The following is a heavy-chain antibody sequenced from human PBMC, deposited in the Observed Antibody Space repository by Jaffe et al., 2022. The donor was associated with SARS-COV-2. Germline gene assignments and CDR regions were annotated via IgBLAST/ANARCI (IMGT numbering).Heavy chain of an antibody. D-gene: IGHD3-9*01. CDR2: IRSKGYGETT. J-gene: IGHJ4*02. Sequence: EVQLVESGGGLVQPGRSLRLSCSASGFTFGDYTMNWFRQAPGKGLQWVGFIRSKGYGETTEYAASVKGRFIISRDDSESIAYLQMNSLKTEDTAVYYCSVTYYDILTRYPFDYWGQGTSVTVSS. CDR1: GFTFGDYT. V-gene: IGHV3-49*03. CDR3: SVTYYDILTRYPFDY.